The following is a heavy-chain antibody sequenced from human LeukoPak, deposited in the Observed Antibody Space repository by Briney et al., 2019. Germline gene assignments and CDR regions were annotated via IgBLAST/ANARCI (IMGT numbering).Heavy chain of an antibody. CDR2: ISYDGSNK. V-gene: IGHV3-30*18. CDR3: AKEFGEFPPTPEYYYGMDV. CDR1: GFTFSSYG. Sequence: PGGSLRLSCAASGFTFSSYGMHWVRQAPGKGLEWVAVISYDGSNKYYADSVKGRFTISRDNSKNTLYLQMNSLRAEDTAVYYCAKEFGEFPPTPEYYYGMDVWGKGTTVTVSS. D-gene: IGHD3-10*01. J-gene: IGHJ6*04.